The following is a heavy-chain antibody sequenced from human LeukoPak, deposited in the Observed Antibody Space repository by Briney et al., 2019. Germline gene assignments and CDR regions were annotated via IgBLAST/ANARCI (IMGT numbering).Heavy chain of an antibody. CDR1: GFTFSSYG. J-gene: IGHJ4*02. V-gene: IGHV3-30*18. Sequence: GGSLRLSCAASGFTFSSYGMQWFRQAPDKGLGWVAAISNDGSNKYYADSVKGRFTISRDNSKNTPYLQMNSLRAEDTAVYYRAKVDIVATIDAGRLVDYWGQGTLVTVSS. CDR3: AKVDIVATIDAGRLVDY. D-gene: IGHD5-12*01. CDR2: ISNDGSNK.